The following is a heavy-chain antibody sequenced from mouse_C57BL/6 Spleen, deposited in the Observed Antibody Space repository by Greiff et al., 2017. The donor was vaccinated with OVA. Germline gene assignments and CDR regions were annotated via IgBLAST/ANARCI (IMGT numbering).Heavy chain of an antibody. CDR3: ARDPYDYDHGWYFDV. CDR1: GYSITSGYY. CDR2: ISYDGSN. V-gene: IGHV3-6*01. Sequence: EVQLVESGPGLVKPSQSLSLTCSVTGYSITSGYYWNWIRQFPGNKLEWMGYISYDGSNNYNPSLKNRISITRDTSKNQFFLKLNSVTTEDTATYYCARDPYDYDHGWYFDVWGTGTTVTVSS. D-gene: IGHD2-4*01. J-gene: IGHJ1*03.